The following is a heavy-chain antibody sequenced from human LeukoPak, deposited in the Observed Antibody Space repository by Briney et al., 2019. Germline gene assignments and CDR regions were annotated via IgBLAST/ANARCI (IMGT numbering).Heavy chain of an antibody. CDR3: ARDSSGYSD. J-gene: IGHJ4*02. CDR1: GYTFTSYY. CDR2: ISAYNGNT. V-gene: IGHV1-18*04. Sequence: ASVKVSCMASGYTFTSYYMHWVRQAPGQGLEWMGWISAYNGNTNYAQKLQGRVTMTTDISTSTAYMELRSLRSDDTAVYYCARDSSGYSDWGQGTLVTVSS. D-gene: IGHD3-22*01.